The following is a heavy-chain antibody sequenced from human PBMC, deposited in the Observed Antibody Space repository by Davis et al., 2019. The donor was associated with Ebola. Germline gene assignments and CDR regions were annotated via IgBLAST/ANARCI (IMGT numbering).Heavy chain of an antibody. J-gene: IGHJ4*02. D-gene: IGHD3-16*01. Sequence: ASVPVSCKASAYTFTSYGISWVRQPPGQGLEWMGCISPYNGNTNYAQKPQGRVTMTTDTSTSTAYMELRSLRSDDTAVYYCARDRGMITFGGVHQYWGQGTLVTVSS. CDR2: ISPYNGNT. CDR3: ARDRGMITFGGVHQY. CDR1: AYTFTSYG. V-gene: IGHV1-18*04.